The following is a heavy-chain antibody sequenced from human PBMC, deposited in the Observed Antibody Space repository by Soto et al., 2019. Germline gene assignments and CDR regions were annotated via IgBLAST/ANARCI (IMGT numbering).Heavy chain of an antibody. D-gene: IGHD4-17*01. V-gene: IGHV1-69*02. CDR3: ARAYGDQGYYYYMDV. CDR2: ISPILGMP. Sequence: ASVKVSCKASGGIYSTDTINWVRQAPGQGLEWMGRISPILGMPDYAQNFQGRVTISADKSTRTAYMELSSLRSEDTATYYCARAYGDQGYYYYMDVWGKGTSVTVSS. J-gene: IGHJ6*03. CDR1: GGIYSTDT.